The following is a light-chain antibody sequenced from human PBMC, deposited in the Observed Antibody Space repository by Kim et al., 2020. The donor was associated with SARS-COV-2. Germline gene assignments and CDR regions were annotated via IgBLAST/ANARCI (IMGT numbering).Light chain of an antibody. J-gene: IGKJ4*01. CDR1: KSVSSY. CDR3: QQRSNWLT. V-gene: IGKV3-11*01. CDR2: DAA. Sequence: ALDPGESATLSCRASKSVSSYLAWYHQKPGQAPRLLIYDAANRATGIPARFSGSGSGTDFPLTISSLEPEDFAVYYCQQRSNWLTFGGGTKVDIK.